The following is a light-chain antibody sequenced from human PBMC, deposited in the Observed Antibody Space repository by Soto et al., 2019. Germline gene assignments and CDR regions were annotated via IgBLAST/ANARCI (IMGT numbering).Light chain of an antibody. V-gene: IGLV2-14*01. Sequence: QSVLTQPASVSGSPGQSITMSCTGTSSDVGGYNYVSWYQQHPGKAPKLMIYEVSNRPSGVSNRFSGSKSGNTASLTISGLQAEDEADYYCSSYTSSSTDYVFGTGTKVTVL. CDR3: SSYTSSSTDYV. CDR2: EVS. J-gene: IGLJ1*01. CDR1: SSDVGGYNY.